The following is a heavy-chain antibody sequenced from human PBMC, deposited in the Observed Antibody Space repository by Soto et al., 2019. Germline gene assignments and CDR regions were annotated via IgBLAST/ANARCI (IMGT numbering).Heavy chain of an antibody. V-gene: IGHV3-74*01. D-gene: IGHD1-1*01. Sequence: WGSLRLSCDASGFTFSSYVMHWARQAPGKGLVWVSRINHDGSTTTYADSVKGRFTISRDNAKNTLYLQMDSLRAEDTAVYYCATDLNWKIDYSGQGTMVTVYS. CDR1: GFTFSSYV. J-gene: IGHJ4*02. CDR3: ATDLNWKIDY. CDR2: INHDGSTT.